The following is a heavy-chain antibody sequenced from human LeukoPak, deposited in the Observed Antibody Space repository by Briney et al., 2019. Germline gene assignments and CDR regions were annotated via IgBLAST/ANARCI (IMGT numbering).Heavy chain of an antibody. CDR3: ARGGRHRIWGYCSSTSCPLPFDY. CDR2: ISYDGSNK. Sequence: GRSLRLSCAASGFTFSSYAMHWVRQAPGKGLEWVAVISYDGSNKYYADSVKGRFTIPRDNSKNTLYLQMNSLRAEDTAVYYCARGGRHRIWGYCSSTSCPLPFDYWGQGTLVTVSS. J-gene: IGHJ4*02. D-gene: IGHD2-2*01. V-gene: IGHV3-30-3*01. CDR1: GFTFSSYA.